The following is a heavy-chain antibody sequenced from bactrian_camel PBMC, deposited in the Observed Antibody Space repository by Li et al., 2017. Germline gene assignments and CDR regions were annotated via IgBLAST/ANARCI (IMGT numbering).Heavy chain of an antibody. CDR2: ISGDGTT. J-gene: IGHJ6*01. V-gene: IGHV3S63*01. Sequence: HVQLVESGGGSVQAGGSLTLSCTASGFTNDDSGMGWYRQTPGVGCELVSSISGDGTTYYADSVKGRFTLSVDYAKNTMYLQMNSAKPQDTAVYYCAASKGRVERLPNLDRCHQATLITGARGPRSPSP. D-gene: IGHD3*01. CDR1: GFTNDDSG. CDR3: AASKGRVERLPNLDRCHQATLIT.